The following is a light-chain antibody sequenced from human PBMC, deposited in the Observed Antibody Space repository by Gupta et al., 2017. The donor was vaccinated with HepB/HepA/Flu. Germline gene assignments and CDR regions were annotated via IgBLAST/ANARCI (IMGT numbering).Light chain of an antibody. CDR1: SSDIGVHNF. Sequence: QSALTPPASVSLSSGQSITISCTGTSSDIGVHNFVSWYQQHPGKAPKLIIRAVIYRHSGISSRFYGSRSGNTASLTISGLQSEVEAAYNCSSYANTDSVLFGGGTKVTVL. J-gene: IGLJ2*01. V-gene: IGLV2-14*03. CDR2: AVI. CDR3: SSYANTDSVL.